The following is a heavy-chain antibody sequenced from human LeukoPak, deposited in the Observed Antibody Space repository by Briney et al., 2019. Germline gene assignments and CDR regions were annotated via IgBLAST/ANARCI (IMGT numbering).Heavy chain of an antibody. CDR1: GFTFSTYG. J-gene: IGHJ6*03. D-gene: IGHD4-17*01. CDR2: IRYDGTNK. V-gene: IGHV3-30*02. CDR3: AKDRDYGDYPSAYYYYMDV. Sequence: GGSLRLSCAASGFTFSTYGIHWVRQAPGKGLEWVAFIRYDGTNKWYADSVKGRFTISRDNSKNMLYLQMNSLRAEDTAVYHCAKDRDYGDYPSAYYYYMDVWDKGTTVTVSS.